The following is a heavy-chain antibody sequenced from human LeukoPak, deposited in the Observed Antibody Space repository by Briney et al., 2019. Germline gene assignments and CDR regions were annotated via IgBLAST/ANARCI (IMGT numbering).Heavy chain of an antibody. CDR1: GFTFSSYG. V-gene: IGHV3-33*01. D-gene: IGHD4-17*01. CDR3: ARGQGAQEVTTSRPGAFDI. Sequence: QTGGSLRLSCAASGFTFSSYGMHWVRQAPGKGLEWVAVIWYDGSNKYYADSVKGRFTISRDNSKNTLYLQMNSLRAEDTAVYYCARGQGAQEVTTSRPGAFDIWGQGTMVTVSS. J-gene: IGHJ3*02. CDR2: IWYDGSNK.